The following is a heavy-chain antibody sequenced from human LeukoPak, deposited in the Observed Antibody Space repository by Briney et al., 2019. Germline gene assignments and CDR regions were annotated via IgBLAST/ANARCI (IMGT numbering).Heavy chain of an antibody. V-gene: IGHV3-74*01. J-gene: IGHJ4*02. D-gene: IGHD1-14*01. CDR2: INSDGSST. CDR1: GFAFSSYW. CDR3: ACPPPGWGTGFDY. Sequence: GGSLRLSCAASGFAFSSYWMHWVRQAPGKGLVWVSHINSDGSSTSYADSVKGRFTISRDNAKNTLYLQMNSLRAEDTAVYYCACPPPGWGTGFDYWGQGTLVTVSS.